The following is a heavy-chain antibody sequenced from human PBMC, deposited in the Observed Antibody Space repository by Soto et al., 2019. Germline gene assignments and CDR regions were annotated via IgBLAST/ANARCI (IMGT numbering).Heavy chain of an antibody. CDR3: ASPGRSGSSGYYGY. Sequence: QVQLVQSGAEVKKPGSSVKVSCKASGGTFSSYAISWVRQAPGQGLEWMGGIIPIFGTANYAQKFQGRVTITADESTSTAYMERSSLRSEDTAVYYCASPGRSGSSGYYGYWGQGTLVTVSS. V-gene: IGHV1-69*12. J-gene: IGHJ4*02. CDR1: GGTFSSYA. D-gene: IGHD3-22*01. CDR2: IIPIFGTA.